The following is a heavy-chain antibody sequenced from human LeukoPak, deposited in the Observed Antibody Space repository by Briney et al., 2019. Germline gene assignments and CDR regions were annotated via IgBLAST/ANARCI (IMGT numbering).Heavy chain of an antibody. CDR2: ISGSGDRT. J-gene: IGHJ4*02. CDR3: AKDPRGSYYVFDY. D-gene: IGHD1-26*01. CDR1: GFTFNNYA. V-gene: IGHV3-23*01. Sequence: GGSLRLSCAASGFTFNNYAMSWFRQTPGKGLEWVSAISGSGDRTYYAESVKGRFSISRDNSKNTLYLQMNSLRAEDTAVYYCAKDPRGSYYVFDYWGQGTLVTVSS.